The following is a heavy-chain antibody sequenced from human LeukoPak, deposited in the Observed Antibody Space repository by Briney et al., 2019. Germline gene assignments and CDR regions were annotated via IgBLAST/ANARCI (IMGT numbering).Heavy chain of an antibody. CDR3: ARGSHRIEYRRSAAFDP. CDR1: GFTFSSYA. CDR2: ISYDGSNK. Sequence: GGSLRLSCAASGFTFSSYAIHWVRQAPGKGLEGVAVISYDGSNKNYADSVKGRFSISRDNSKNTLYLQMNSLRAEDTAVYYCARGSHRIEYRRSAAFDPWGQGTLVTVSS. V-gene: IGHV3-30*04. D-gene: IGHD6-6*01. J-gene: IGHJ5*02.